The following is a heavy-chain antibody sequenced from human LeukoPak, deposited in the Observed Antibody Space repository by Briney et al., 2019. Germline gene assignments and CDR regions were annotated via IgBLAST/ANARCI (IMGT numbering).Heavy chain of an antibody. CDR3: ARGNSYGLYYFDY. D-gene: IGHD5-18*01. CDR1: GFTFSSYW. V-gene: IGHV3-7*01. CDR2: IKQDGSEK. Sequence: PGGSLRLSCAASGFTFSSYWMSRVRQAPGKGLEWVANIKQDGSEKYYVDSVKGRFTISRDNAKNSLYLQMNSLRAEDTAVYYCARGNSYGLYYFDYWGQGTLVTVSS. J-gene: IGHJ4*02.